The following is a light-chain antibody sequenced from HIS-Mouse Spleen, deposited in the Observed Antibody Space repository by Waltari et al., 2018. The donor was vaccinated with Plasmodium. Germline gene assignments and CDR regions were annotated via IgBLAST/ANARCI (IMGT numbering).Light chain of an antibody. CDR2: DAS. V-gene: IGKV3-11*01. Sequence: EIVFTQSPATLSLSPGEISTLSCRARQSVSSYLAWYQQKPGQAPRLLIYDASNRATGIPARFSGSGSGTDFTLTISSLEPEDFAVYYCQQRSNWPRTFGQGTRLEIK. CDR3: QQRSNWPRT. J-gene: IGKJ5*01. CDR1: QSVSSY.